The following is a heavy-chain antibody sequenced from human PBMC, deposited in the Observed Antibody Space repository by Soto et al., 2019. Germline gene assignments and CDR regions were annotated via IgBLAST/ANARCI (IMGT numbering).Heavy chain of an antibody. V-gene: IGHV4-31*03. CDR3: ARDPAGSSVVTPD. J-gene: IGHJ4*02. CDR1: GGSISSGGYY. D-gene: IGHD2-21*02. Sequence: QVQLQESGPGLVKPSQTLSLTCTVSGGSISSGGYYWSWIRQHPGKGLEWIGYIYYSGSTYYNPSLKSRVTLSVDTSKNQFSLKLSSVTAVNTAVYYCARDPAGSSVVTPDWGQGTLVTVSS. CDR2: IYYSGST.